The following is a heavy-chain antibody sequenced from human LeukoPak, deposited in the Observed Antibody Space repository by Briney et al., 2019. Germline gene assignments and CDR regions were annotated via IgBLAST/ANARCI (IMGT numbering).Heavy chain of an antibody. D-gene: IGHD2-15*01. Sequence: GGSLRLSCAASGFTFSSYWIHWVRQAPAKGLVWVSRINTDGSSTDSAGSVKGRFTISRDNAKNTLYLQMNSLRAEDTAVYYCAREDPYSEGMDVWGQGTTVTVSS. CDR2: INTDGSST. V-gene: IGHV3-74*01. J-gene: IGHJ6*02. CDR3: AREDPYSEGMDV. CDR1: GFTFSSYW.